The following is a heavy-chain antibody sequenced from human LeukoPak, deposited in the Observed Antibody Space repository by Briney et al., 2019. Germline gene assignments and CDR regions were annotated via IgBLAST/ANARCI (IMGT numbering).Heavy chain of an antibody. J-gene: IGHJ4*02. CDR1: GYEASAYTFPKYG. CDR2: ISVKNGDT. D-gene: IGHD4-23*01. CDR3: ARLKFGVNSSDR. Sequence: GASVKVSCKASGYEASAYTFPKYGINWVRQAPGQGLEWMGWISVKNGDTKYAQKIQDRVAMTTDTPTRTVYMELRSLRSDDTAVYYCARLKFGVNSSDRWGQGTLVTVSS. V-gene: IGHV1-18*01.